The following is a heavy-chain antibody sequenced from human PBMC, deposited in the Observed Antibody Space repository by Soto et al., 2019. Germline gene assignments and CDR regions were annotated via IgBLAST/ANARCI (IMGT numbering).Heavy chain of an antibody. CDR3: ARDQAHGWIRLWPY. Sequence: ASVKVSCKASGYTFTSYGISWVRRAPGQGLEWMGWISAYNGNTNYAQKLQGRVTMTTDTSTSTAYMELRSLRSDDTAVYYCARDQAHGWIRLWPYWGQGTLVTVSS. J-gene: IGHJ4*02. CDR1: GYTFTSYG. V-gene: IGHV1-18*01. D-gene: IGHD5-18*01. CDR2: ISAYNGNT.